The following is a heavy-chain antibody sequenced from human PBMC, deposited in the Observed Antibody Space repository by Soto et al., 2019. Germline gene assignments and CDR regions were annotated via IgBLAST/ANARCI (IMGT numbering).Heavy chain of an antibody. D-gene: IGHD2-15*01. CDR2: IRSKGHGGTT. J-gene: IGHJ4*02. CDR3: ARHLYSLFRIRAFDY. V-gene: IGHV3-49*04. Sequence: PGGSLRLSCTASGFNFGDYAMGWVRQAPGKGLEWVAYIRSKGHGGTTEYAASVRGRFTISRDVSETIAYLQMDSLKTEDTAVYYCARHLYSLFRIRAFDYWGQGALVTVSS. CDR1: GFNFGDYA.